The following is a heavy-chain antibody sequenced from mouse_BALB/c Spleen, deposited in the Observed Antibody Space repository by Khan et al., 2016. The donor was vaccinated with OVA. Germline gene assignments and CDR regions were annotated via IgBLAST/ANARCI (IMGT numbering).Heavy chain of an antibody. Sequence: VQLKESGPELVRPGASVKISCKASGYSFTGYFMNWVMQSHGKSLEWIGRINPHIGETYYNQRFKDQVTLTVDESSSTAHMELLSLASEDTAVYYCSRIYRSDFDYWGQGTTLTVSS. D-gene: IGHD1-1*01. J-gene: IGHJ2*01. CDR2: INPHIGET. V-gene: IGHV1-20*02. CDR3: SRIYRSDFDY. CDR1: GYSFTGYF.